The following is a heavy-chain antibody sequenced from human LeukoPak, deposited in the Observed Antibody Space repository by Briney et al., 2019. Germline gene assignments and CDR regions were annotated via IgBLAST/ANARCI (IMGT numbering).Heavy chain of an antibody. CDR1: GFTFSSYA. CDR2: ISGSGGST. J-gene: IGHJ4*02. Sequence: PSGGSLRLSCAASGFTFSSYAMSWVRRASGKGLEWVSAISGSGGSTYYADSVKGRFTISRDNSKNTLYLQMNSLRAEDTAVYYCAKVETSGSYYYFDYWGQGTLVTVSS. CDR3: AKVETSGSYYYFDY. V-gene: IGHV3-23*01. D-gene: IGHD1-26*01.